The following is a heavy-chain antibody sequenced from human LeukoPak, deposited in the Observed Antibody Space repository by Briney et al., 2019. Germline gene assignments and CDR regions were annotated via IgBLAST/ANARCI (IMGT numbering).Heavy chain of an antibody. CDR3: ARVGYTIFGVVNYYYYYMDV. D-gene: IGHD3-3*01. CDR1: GFTFSSYW. Sequence: GGSLRLSCAASGFTFSSYWMSWVRQAPGKGLEWVANIKQDGSEKYYVDSVKGRFTISRDNAKNSLYLQMNSLRAEDTAVYYCARVGYTIFGVVNYYYYYMDVWGKGTTVTVSS. V-gene: IGHV3-7*01. CDR2: IKQDGSEK. J-gene: IGHJ6*03.